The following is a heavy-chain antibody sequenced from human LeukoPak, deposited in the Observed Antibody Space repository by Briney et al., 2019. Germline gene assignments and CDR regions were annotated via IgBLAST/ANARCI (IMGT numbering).Heavy chain of an antibody. CDR2: IHPNSGDT. CDR3: ARLATVPG. Sequence: ASVKVSCKASGYTFTCYYLHWVRQAPGPGLEWMGWIHPNSGDTNVAHRFQGRVTMTRDTSISTAYMELTSLRSDDTAVYYCARLATVPGWGQGTLVTVSS. V-gene: IGHV1-2*07. J-gene: IGHJ1*01. D-gene: IGHD6-19*01. CDR1: GYTFTCYY.